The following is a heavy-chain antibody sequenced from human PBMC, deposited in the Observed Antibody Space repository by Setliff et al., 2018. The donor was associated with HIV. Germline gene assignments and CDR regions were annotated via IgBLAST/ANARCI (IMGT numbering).Heavy chain of an antibody. J-gene: IGHJ4*02. CDR2: ITNTGSST. V-gene: IGHV3-11*04. CDR3: ARRDY. Sequence: PGGSLRLSCAASGFTFSDYYLNWFRLAPGKGLEWISHITNTGSSTNYADSVKGRFTISRDNAKYSLYLQMNTLRVEDTAVYYCARRDYWSQGTLVTVSS. CDR1: GFTFSDYY.